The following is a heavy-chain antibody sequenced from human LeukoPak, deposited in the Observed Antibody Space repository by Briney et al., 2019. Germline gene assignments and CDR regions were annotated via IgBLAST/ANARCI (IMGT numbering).Heavy chain of an antibody. CDR2: ISGSGGST. CDR1: GFTFSSYA. D-gene: IGHD3-10*01. CDR3: AKAPYYYSVYYFDH. Sequence: GGTLRLSCAASGFTFSSYAMSWVCQAPGKGLEWVSAISGSGGSTYYADSVKGRFTIYRDNSKNTLYLQMNSLRAEDTAVYYCAKAPYYYSVYYFDHWGQGTLVTVSS. J-gene: IGHJ4*02. V-gene: IGHV3-23*01.